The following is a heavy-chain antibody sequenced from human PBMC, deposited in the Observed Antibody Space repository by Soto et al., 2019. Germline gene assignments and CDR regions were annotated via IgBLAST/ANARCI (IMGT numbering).Heavy chain of an antibody. CDR1: GGNSSNFE. V-gene: IGHV3-64*01. D-gene: IGHD6-13*01. CDR3: ARRGYGSRWPNVYMDV. CDR2: ISNNGAHT. J-gene: IGHJ6*03. Sequence: RVSYAAAGGNSSNFEMHRVRKKPGKGLEYVSGISNNGAHTDYAKSVKGRFTISRDNSENTLYLQMGSLRAEDMALYYCARRGYGSRWPNVYMDVSGKGTTVTVSS.